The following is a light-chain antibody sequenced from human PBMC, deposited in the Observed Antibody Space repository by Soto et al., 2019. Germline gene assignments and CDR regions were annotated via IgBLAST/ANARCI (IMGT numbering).Light chain of an antibody. CDR2: DAS. J-gene: IGKJ4*01. CDR1: QTVRNNY. CDR3: KQFSSYPLT. Sequence: ELVLRQSLGTLSLSPGDLSPLSCRATQTVRNNYLAWYQQKPGQAHRLLIYDASSRATGIPDRFSGGGSGTDFTLTISRLEPEEFAVYYCKQFSSYPLTVGGGTKVVIK. V-gene: IGKV3-20*01.